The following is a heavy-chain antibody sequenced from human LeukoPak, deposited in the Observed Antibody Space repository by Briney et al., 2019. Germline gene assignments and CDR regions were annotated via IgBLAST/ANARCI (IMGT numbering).Heavy chain of an antibody. D-gene: IGHD3-10*01. Sequence: PGGSLRLSCAASGFTFSSYAMHWVRQAPGKGLEWVAVISYDGSNKYYADSVKGRFTISRDNSKNTLSLQMNSLRAEDTAVYYCARSPRELYGMDVWGQGTTVTVSS. J-gene: IGHJ6*02. CDR1: GFTFSSYA. CDR3: ARSPRELYGMDV. V-gene: IGHV3-30*14. CDR2: ISYDGSNK.